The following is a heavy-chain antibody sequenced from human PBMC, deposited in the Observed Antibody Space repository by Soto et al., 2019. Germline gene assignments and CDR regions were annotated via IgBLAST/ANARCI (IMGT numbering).Heavy chain of an antibody. D-gene: IGHD2-15*01. V-gene: IGHV4-59*08. CDR1: GGSISSYY. Sequence: PSETLSLTCTVSGGSISSYYWSWIRQPPGKGLEWIGYIYYSGSTNYNPSLKSRVTISVDTSKNQFSLKLSSVTAADTAVYYCARTDYSFSWFDPWGQGTLVTVSS. CDR3: ARTDYSFSWFDP. J-gene: IGHJ5*02. CDR2: IYYSGST.